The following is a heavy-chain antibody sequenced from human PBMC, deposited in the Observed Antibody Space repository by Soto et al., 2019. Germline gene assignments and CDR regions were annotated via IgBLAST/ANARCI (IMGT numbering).Heavy chain of an antibody. J-gene: IGHJ5*02. CDR2: ISAYNGNT. D-gene: IGHD2-21*01. Sequence: ASVKVSCKASGYTFTSYGISWVRQAPGQGLEWMGWISAYNGNTNYAQKLQGRVTMTTDTSTSTAYMELRSLRSDDTAVYYCASSRMIGNWFDPWGKGTLVTVAS. V-gene: IGHV1-18*01. CDR1: GYTFTSYG. CDR3: ASSRMIGNWFDP.